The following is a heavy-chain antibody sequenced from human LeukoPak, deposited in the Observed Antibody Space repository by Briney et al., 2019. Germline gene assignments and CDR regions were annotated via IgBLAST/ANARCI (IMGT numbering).Heavy chain of an antibody. CDR2: ISSSGSTI. Sequence: GGSLRLSCAASGFTFTDYYMRWIRQAPGKGLEWVSYISSSGSTIYYADSVKGRFTNSRDNAKNSLYLQMNSLRAEDTAVYYCARDSSGRNTMRGMDVWGQGTTVTVSS. CDR3: ARDSSGRNTMRGMDV. D-gene: IGHD6-19*01. CDR1: GFTFTDYY. V-gene: IGHV3-11*01. J-gene: IGHJ6*02.